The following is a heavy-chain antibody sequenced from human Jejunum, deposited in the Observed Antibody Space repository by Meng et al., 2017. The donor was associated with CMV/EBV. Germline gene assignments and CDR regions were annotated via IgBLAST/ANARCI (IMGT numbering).Heavy chain of an antibody. Sequence: CKASGYMFTRYNITWVRQAPGQWLEWMGYINPKTANPTYVQGFTGRFVFSLDTSVSTAYLQISSLEAEDTAVYYCATGSVAADGKGYWGQGTLVTVSS. CDR2: INPKTANP. CDR1: GYMFTRYN. J-gene: IGHJ1*01. CDR3: ATGSVAADGKGY. D-gene: IGHD6-13*01. V-gene: IGHV7-4-1*02.